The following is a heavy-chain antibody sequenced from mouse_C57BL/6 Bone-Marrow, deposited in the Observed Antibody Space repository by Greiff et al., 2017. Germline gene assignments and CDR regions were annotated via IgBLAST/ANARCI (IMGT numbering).Heavy chain of an antibody. V-gene: IGHV1-5*01. CDR1: GYTFTSYW. CDR2: IYPGNSDT. CDR3: TRLDGSSPRYFDY. D-gene: IGHD1-1*01. J-gene: IGHJ2*01. Sequence: EVQLQQSGTVLARPGASVKMSCKTSGYTFTSYWMHWVKQRPGQGLEWIGAIYPGNSDTSYNQKFKGKAKLTAVTSASTAYMELSCLTNEDSAVDYCTRLDGSSPRYFDYWGQGTTLTVSS.